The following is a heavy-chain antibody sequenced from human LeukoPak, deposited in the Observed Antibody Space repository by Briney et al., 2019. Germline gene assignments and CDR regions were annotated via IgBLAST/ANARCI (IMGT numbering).Heavy chain of an antibody. CDR2: ISSSSSYI. Sequence: GSLRLSCAASGFTFSSYSMNWVRQAPGKGLEWVSSISSSSSYIYYADSVKGRFTISRDNAKNSLYLQMNSLRAEDTAVYYCARGRGSSGYDSYYFDYWGQGTLVTVSS. CDR3: ARGRGSSGYDSYYFDY. CDR1: GFTFSSYS. D-gene: IGHD5-12*01. V-gene: IGHV3-21*01. J-gene: IGHJ4*02.